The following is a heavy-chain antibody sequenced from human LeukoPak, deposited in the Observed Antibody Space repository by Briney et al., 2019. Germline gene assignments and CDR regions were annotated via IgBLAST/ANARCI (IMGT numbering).Heavy chain of an antibody. CDR3: ARLGSSGSAQYFQD. V-gene: IGHV4-4*07. J-gene: IGHJ1*01. CDR1: GDPISSYY. Sequence: PSETLSLTCTVSGDPISSYYWSWTRQPAGKGLEWIGRIYTSGTTNYNSSLKSRLTMSVDTSKNQFSLKLSSVTAADTAVYYCARLGSSGSAQYFQDWGQGTLVTVSS. CDR2: IYTSGTT. D-gene: IGHD6-19*01.